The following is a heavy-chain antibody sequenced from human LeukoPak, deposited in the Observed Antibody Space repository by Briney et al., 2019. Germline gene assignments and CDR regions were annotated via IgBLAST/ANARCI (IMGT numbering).Heavy chain of an antibody. J-gene: IGHJ4*02. D-gene: IGHD5-12*01. CDR2: IYPGDSDT. Sequence: GESLKISCKGSGYSFTSYWIGWVRQMPGKGLEWMGIIYPGDSDTRYSPSFQGQVTISADKSISTAYLQWGSLKASDTAMYYCARSRGVEMATTYFDYWGQGTLVTVSS. V-gene: IGHV5-51*01. CDR1: GYSFTSYW. CDR3: ARSRGVEMATTYFDY.